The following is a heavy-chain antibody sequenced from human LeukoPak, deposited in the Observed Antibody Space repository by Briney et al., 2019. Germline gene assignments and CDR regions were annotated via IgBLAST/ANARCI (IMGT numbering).Heavy chain of an antibody. J-gene: IGHJ5*02. V-gene: IGHV3-23*01. Sequence: GGSLRLSCAASGFTFSSYAMSWVRQAPGKGLEWVSAISGSGGSTYYADSVKGRFTISRDNSKNTLYLQMNSLRAEDTAVYYCAKTVPTIAARLCWFDPWGQGTLVTVSS. CDR2: ISGSGGST. CDR3: AKTVPTIAARLCWFDP. D-gene: IGHD6-6*01. CDR1: GFTFSSYA.